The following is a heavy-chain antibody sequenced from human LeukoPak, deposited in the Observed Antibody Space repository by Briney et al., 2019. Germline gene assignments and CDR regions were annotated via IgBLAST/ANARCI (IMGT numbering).Heavy chain of an antibody. Sequence: FTSXXIGWVRQVPGKGLEWMGIIYPGDSNIKYSPSFQGQVTISADKSIRTAYLQWSSLKASDTAMYYCASGEVAGGPAPLDYWGQGTLVTVSS. CDR1: FTSXX. CDR3: ASGEVAGGPAPLDY. J-gene: IGHJ4*02. V-gene: IGHV5-51*01. CDR2: IYPGDSNI. D-gene: IGHD6-13*01.